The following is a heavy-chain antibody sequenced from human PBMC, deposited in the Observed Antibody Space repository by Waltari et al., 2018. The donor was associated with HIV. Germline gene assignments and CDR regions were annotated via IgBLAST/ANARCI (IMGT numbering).Heavy chain of an antibody. CDR2: VSESGGST. J-gene: IGHJ5*02. CDR3: TGEDDRGDFP. Sequence: ELYLLESGGGLVQPGGSLRVSCVGSGFTFKHYAVSWVREPPGKGVGWISSVSESGGSTYYADSVEGRLTSSRDNSKNMLYLQMNGLRVEDTAVYYCTGEDDRGDFPWGREPWLPFPQ. D-gene: IGHD2-21*01. V-gene: IGHV3-23*01. CDR1: GFTFKHYA.